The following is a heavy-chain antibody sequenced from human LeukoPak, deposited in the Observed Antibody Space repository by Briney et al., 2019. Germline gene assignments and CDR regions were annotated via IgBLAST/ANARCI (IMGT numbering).Heavy chain of an antibody. V-gene: IGHV3-7*01. CDR1: GFTFTTYW. D-gene: IGHD3-10*01. CDR2: IKQDGSEQ. CDR3: ARPLMYYYGSETYFWFDP. J-gene: IGHJ5*02. Sequence: GGSLRLSCAASGFTFTTYWMGWVRQAPGKGLEWVANIKQDGSEQYYVDSVKGRFTISRDNAKNSLSLQMNSLRAEDTAVYYGARPLMYYYGSETYFWFDPWGQGTLVTVSS.